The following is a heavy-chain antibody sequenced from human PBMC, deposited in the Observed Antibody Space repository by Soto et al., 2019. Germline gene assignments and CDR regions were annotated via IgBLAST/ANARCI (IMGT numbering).Heavy chain of an antibody. J-gene: IGHJ5*02. Sequence: QVQLVQSGAEVKKPGSSVKVSCKASGGTFSSYTISWVRQAPGQGLEWMGRIIPILGIANYAQKFQGRVSPXGEXANPARKFQGRVTITPGKHTNXAYMELSSLRSEDTAVYYCARDLSDSGSYGDWFDPWGQGTLVTVSS. CDR2: IIPILGIA. CDR3: ARDLSDSGSYGDWFDP. V-gene: IGHV1-69*08. CDR1: GGTFSSYT. D-gene: IGHD1-26*01.